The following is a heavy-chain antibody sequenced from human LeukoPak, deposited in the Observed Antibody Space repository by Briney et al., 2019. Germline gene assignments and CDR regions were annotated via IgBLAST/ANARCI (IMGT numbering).Heavy chain of an antibody. CDR3: ARGTYSSSWYGRKGNWFDP. Sequence: PSETLSLTCAVYGGSFSGYYWSWIRQPPGKGLEWIGEINHSGSTNYNPSLKSRVTISVDTSKNQFSLKLSSVTAADTAVYYCARGTYSSSWYGRKGNWFDPWGQGTLVTVSS. CDR2: INHSGST. CDR1: GGSFSGYY. D-gene: IGHD6-13*01. V-gene: IGHV4-34*01. J-gene: IGHJ5*02.